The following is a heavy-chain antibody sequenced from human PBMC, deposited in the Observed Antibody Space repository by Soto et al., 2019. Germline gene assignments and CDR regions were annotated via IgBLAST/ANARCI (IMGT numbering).Heavy chain of an antibody. V-gene: IGHV4-59*01. CDR3: ARGRVVVTTEFDY. CDR2: IYYSGST. J-gene: IGHJ4*02. Sequence: KAXXTRSLPCTVSGGSLSSYYWSWIRQPPGKGLEWIGYIYYSGSTNYNPSLKSRVTISVDTSKNQFSLKLSSVTSADTDVYYCARGRVVVTTEFDYWGQATLGTVS. CDR1: GGSLSSYY. D-gene: IGHD3-22*01.